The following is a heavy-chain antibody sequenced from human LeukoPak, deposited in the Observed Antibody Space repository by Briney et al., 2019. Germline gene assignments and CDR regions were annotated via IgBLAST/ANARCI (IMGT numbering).Heavy chain of an antibody. Sequence: TETLSLTCTVSGGSISSSSYYWGWIRQPPGKGLEWIGSIYYSGSTYYNPSLKSRVTISVDTSKNQFSLKLSSVTAADTAVYYCARTLYCGGDCYLFDYWGQGTLVTVSS. V-gene: IGHV4-39*01. D-gene: IGHD2-21*02. J-gene: IGHJ4*02. CDR3: ARTLYCGGDCYLFDY. CDR1: GGSISSSSYY. CDR2: IYYSGST.